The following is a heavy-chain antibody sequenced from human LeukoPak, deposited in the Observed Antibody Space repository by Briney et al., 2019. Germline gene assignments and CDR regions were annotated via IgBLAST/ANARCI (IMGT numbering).Heavy chain of an antibody. CDR2: ISAYNGNT. CDR1: GYTFTSYG. Sequence: ASVTVSCTASGYTFTSYGMSWVRQAPGQGLEWMGWISAYNGNTNYAQKLQGRVTMTTDTSTSTAYMELRSLRSDDTAVYYCARDPYDSSGYETAGDAFDIWGQGTMVTVSS. D-gene: IGHD3-22*01. CDR3: ARDPYDSSGYETAGDAFDI. V-gene: IGHV1-18*01. J-gene: IGHJ3*02.